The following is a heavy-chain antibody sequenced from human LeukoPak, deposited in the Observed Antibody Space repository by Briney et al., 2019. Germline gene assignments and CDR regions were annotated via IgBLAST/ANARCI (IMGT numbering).Heavy chain of an antibody. Sequence: ASVKVSCKASGGXFSSYAISWVRQAPGQGLEWMGRIIPILGIANYAQKFQGRVTITADKSTSTAYMELSSLRSEDTAVYYCARVDTAMVIDYWGQGTLVTVSS. V-gene: IGHV1-69*04. CDR3: ARVDTAMVIDY. J-gene: IGHJ4*02. CDR2: IIPILGIA. D-gene: IGHD5-18*01. CDR1: GGXFSSYA.